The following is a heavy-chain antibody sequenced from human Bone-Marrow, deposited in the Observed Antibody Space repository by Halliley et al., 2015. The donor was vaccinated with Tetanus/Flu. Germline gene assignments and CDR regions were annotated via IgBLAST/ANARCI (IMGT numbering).Heavy chain of an antibody. J-gene: IGHJ3*02. D-gene: IGHD2-15*01. V-gene: IGHV4-39*01. Sequence: TLSLTCTVSGDSISTSSYYWGWIRQPPGKGLEWIGSFYYSGRTYYNPSLKSRVTMSVDTSKNQFSLILSSVTAADTSVYYCARRYPDESFRGGSCCPHAFFIWGPGTMVSLSS. CDR3: ARRYPDESFRGGSCCPHAFFI. CDR2: FYYSGRT. CDR1: GDSISTSSYY.